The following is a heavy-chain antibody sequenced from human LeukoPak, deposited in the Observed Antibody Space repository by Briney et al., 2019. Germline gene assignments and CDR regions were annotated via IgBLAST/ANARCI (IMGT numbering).Heavy chain of an antibody. CDR2: IVGSGGST. V-gene: IGHV3-23*01. Sequence: GGSLRLSCAAPGFTFSSYAMSWVRQAPGKGLEWVSTIVGSGGSTYYADSVQGRFTISRDNSKNTLYLQMNSLRAEDTAVYYCAKLGTRLYMDVWGKGTTVTVSS. CDR1: GFTFSSYA. D-gene: IGHD6-25*01. CDR3: AKLGTRLYMDV. J-gene: IGHJ6*03.